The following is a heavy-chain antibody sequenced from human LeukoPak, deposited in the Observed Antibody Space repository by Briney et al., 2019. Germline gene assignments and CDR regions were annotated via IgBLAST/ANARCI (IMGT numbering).Heavy chain of an antibody. D-gene: IGHD3-22*01. Sequence: PGGSLRLPCAASGFTFSSYWMHWVRQAPGKGLVWVSRINSDGSSTSYADSVKGRFTISRDNAKNTLYLQMNSLRAEDTAVYYCAATYYYDTYFDYWGQGTLVTVSS. J-gene: IGHJ4*02. CDR3: AATYYYDTYFDY. CDR2: INSDGSST. CDR1: GFTFSSYW. V-gene: IGHV3-74*01.